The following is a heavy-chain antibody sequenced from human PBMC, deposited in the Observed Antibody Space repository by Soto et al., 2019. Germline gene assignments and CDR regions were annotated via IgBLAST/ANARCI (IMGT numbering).Heavy chain of an antibody. V-gene: IGHV3-7*05. D-gene: IGHD3-10*01. Sequence: GGSLRLSCAASGFTFSSYWMSWVRQAPGKGLEWVANIKQDGSEKYYVDSVKGRFTISRDNAKNSLYLQMNSLRAEDTAVYYCARDPFPPFGISNAFDIWGQGTMVTVSS. CDR2: IKQDGSEK. CDR1: GFTFSSYW. J-gene: IGHJ3*02. CDR3: ARDPFPPFGISNAFDI.